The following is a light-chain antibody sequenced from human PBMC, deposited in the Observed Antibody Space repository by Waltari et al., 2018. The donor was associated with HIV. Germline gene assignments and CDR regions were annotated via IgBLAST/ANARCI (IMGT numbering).Light chain of an antibody. CDR3: SSYTSVSVV. CDR2: EVS. V-gene: IGLV2-14*01. J-gene: IGLJ2*01. CDR1: SSDVGDYNY. Sequence: QSALTQPASVSGSPGQSSTISCTGTSSDVGDYNYVSWYQQHPVKAPKLMIYEVSNRPSWVSTRCSGSKSGNTASLTSSGRQAEDEADYYCSSYTSVSVVFGGGTKLTVL.